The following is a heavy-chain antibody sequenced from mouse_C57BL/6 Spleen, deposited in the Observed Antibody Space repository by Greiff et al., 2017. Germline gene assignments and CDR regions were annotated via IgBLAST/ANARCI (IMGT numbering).Heavy chain of an antibody. CDR3: TKGKTLPRGDYAMDY. Sequence: EVQVVESGTVLARPGASVKMSCKTSGYTFTSYWMHWVNQRPGQGLEWIGAIYPGNSDTSYNQKFKGKAKLTAVTSASTAYMELSSLTNEDSAVYYCTKGKTLPRGDYAMDYWGQGTSVTVSS. CDR1: GYTFTSYW. CDR2: IYPGNSDT. J-gene: IGHJ4*01. V-gene: IGHV1-5*01. D-gene: IGHD5-5*01.